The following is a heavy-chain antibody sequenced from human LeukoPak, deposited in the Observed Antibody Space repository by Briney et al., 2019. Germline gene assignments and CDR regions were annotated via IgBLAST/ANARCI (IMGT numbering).Heavy chain of an antibody. J-gene: IGHJ4*02. V-gene: IGHV3-48*03. CDR3: AREGTAMVSFDY. CDR2: ISSGGNTI. CDR1: GFTFSSYE. D-gene: IGHD5-18*01. Sequence: TGGTLRLSCAASGFTFSSYEMKWVRQAPGKGLEWVSYISSGGNTICYADSVKGRFTISRDNDKNSLYLQMNSLRAEDTAVYYCAREGTAMVSFDYWGQGTLVTVSS.